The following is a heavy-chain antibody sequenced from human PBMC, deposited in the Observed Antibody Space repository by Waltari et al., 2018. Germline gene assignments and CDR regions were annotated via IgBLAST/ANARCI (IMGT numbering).Heavy chain of an antibody. Sequence: QVQLVQSGAEVKKPGASVKVSCKASGYTFSGSYIHWVRQAPGQGLEWMGRIDPNSGGTDYARKFAGMVSMTRDTSISTAYVELSSLRSDDTAVYYCAAKGVVLPATYDYWGQGTLVTVSS. D-gene: IGHD2-15*01. CDR2: IDPNSGGT. CDR3: AAKGVVLPATYDY. V-gene: IGHV1-2*06. J-gene: IGHJ4*02. CDR1: GYTFSGSY.